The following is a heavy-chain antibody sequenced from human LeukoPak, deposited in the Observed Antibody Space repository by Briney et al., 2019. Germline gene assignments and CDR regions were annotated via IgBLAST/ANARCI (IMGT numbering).Heavy chain of an antibody. CDR1: GFTFSSYW. Sequence: GGSLRLSCAASGFTFSSYWMSWVRQAPGKGLEWVANIKQDGSEKYYVDSVKGRFTISRDNAKNSLYLQMNSLRAEDTAVYYCARHAYSSSWYYLYYYYYMDVWGKGTTVTISS. D-gene: IGHD6-13*01. J-gene: IGHJ6*03. CDR3: ARHAYSSSWYYLYYYYYMDV. V-gene: IGHV3-7*01. CDR2: IKQDGSEK.